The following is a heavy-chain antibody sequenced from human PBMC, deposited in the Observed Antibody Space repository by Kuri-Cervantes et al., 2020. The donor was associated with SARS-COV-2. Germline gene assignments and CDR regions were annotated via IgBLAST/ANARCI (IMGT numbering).Heavy chain of an antibody. CDR1: GYSISSGYY. V-gene: IGHV4-38-2*02. CDR2: IYHSGST. Sequence: GSLRLSCTVSGYSISSGYYWGWIRQPPGKGLEWIGSIYHSGSTYYSPSLKSRVTISLDTSKNQFSLKLSSVTAADTAVYYCARQSRFTHYVDDWGQGSLVTVSS. D-gene: IGHD3-3*01. CDR3: ARQSRFTHYVDD. J-gene: IGHJ4*02.